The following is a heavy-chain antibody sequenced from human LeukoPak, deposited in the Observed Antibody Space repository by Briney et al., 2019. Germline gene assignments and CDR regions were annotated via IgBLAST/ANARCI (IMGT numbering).Heavy chain of an antibody. J-gene: IGHJ6*03. CDR1: GGSISSYY. V-gene: IGHV4-59*01. D-gene: IGHD5-24*01. CDR2: IYYSGST. CDR3: ARATIYYYYYYMDV. Sequence: SETLSLTCTVSGGSISSYYWSWIRQPPGKGLEWIGDIYYSGSTYYNPSLKSRVTISVDTSKNQFSLKLSSVTAADTAVYYCARATIYYYYYYMDVWGKGTTVTISS.